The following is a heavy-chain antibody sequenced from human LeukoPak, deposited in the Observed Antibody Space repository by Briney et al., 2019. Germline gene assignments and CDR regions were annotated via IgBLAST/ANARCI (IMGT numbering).Heavy chain of an antibody. CDR1: GGSFSGYY. J-gene: IGHJ5*02. V-gene: IGHV4-34*01. D-gene: IGHD2-21*01. CDR2: INHSGST. Sequence: SETLSLTCAVYGGSFSGYYWSWIRQPLGKGLEWIGEINHSGSTNYNPSLKSRVTISVDTSKNQFSLKLSSVTAADTAVYYCARGLWWSQRGLFDPWGQGTLVTVSS. CDR3: ARGLWWSQRGLFDP.